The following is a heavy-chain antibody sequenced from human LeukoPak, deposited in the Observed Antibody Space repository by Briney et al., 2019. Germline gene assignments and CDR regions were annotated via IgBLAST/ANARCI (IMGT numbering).Heavy chain of an antibody. V-gene: IGHV3-30-3*01. J-gene: IGHJ5*02. D-gene: IGHD2-2*01. Sequence: GGSLRLSCAASGFTFSSYAMHWVRQAPGKGLEWVAVISYDGSNKYYADSVKGRFTISRDNSKNTLYLQMNSLRADDTAVYYCARDGVYCSSTSCHNWFDPWGQGTLVTVSS. CDR1: GFTFSSYA. CDR2: ISYDGSNK. CDR3: ARDGVYCSSTSCHNWFDP.